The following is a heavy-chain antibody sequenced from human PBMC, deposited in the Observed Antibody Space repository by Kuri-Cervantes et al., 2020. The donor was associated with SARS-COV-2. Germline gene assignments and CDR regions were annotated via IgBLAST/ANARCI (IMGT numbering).Heavy chain of an antibody. J-gene: IGHJ4*02. V-gene: IGHV1-18*01. CDR1: GYTFTSYG. Sequence: ASVKVSCKASGYTFTSYGISWVRQAPGQGLEWMGWISAYNGNTNYAQKLQGRVTMTTDTSTSTAYMELSSLRSEDTAVYYCARDLHSISWYPGNYWGQGTLVTVSS. CDR2: ISAYNGNT. CDR3: ARDLHSISWYPGNY. D-gene: IGHD6-13*01.